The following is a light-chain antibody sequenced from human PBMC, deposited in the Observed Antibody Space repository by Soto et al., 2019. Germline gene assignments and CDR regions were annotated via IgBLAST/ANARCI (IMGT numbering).Light chain of an antibody. CDR3: LQHHSFPRT. CDR1: QGVSNY. Sequence: DIQMTQSPSAMSASIGDRVTITCRASQGVSNYLAWFQQQPGKVPKRLIYGASRLQSGVPSRFSGSGSGTEFILTISSLQPEDSATYYCLQHHSFPRTFGQGTKVDIK. V-gene: IGKV1-17*03. J-gene: IGKJ1*01. CDR2: GAS.